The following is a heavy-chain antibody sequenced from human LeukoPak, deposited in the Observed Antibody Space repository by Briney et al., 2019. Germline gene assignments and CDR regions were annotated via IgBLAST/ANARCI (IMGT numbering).Heavy chain of an antibody. CDR2: ISSSGSTI. J-gene: IGHJ5*02. Sequence: TGGSLRLSCAASGFTFSSYEMNWVRQAPGKGLEWVSYISSSGSTIYYADSVKGRFTISRDNAKSSLYLQMNSLRAEDTAVYYCARGLLWFGESVTTNWFDPWGQGTLVTVSS. V-gene: IGHV3-48*03. CDR3: ARGLLWFGESVTTNWFDP. D-gene: IGHD3-10*01. CDR1: GFTFSSYE.